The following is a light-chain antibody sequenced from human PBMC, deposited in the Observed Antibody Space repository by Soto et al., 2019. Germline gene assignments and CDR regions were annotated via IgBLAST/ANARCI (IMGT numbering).Light chain of an antibody. CDR2: DAS. V-gene: IGKV3-15*01. CDR3: QQYNEWPPRT. Sequence: EIQMTQSPATLSLSPGERATLSCRASQSVASDLAWYQQIPGQAPRLLIYDASTRATGIPDRFSGSGSGTEFTLTISSLQSEDFAVYYCQQYNEWPPRTFGQGTKVEIK. CDR1: QSVASD. J-gene: IGKJ1*01.